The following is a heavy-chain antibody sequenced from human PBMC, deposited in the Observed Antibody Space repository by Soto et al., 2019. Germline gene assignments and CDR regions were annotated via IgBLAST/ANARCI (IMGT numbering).Heavy chain of an antibody. J-gene: IGHJ3*02. V-gene: IGHV4-31*03. CDR2: IYHSGST. CDR3: ARLTTIATAGSDAFDI. D-gene: IGHD6-13*01. CDR1: GGSISSGGYY. Sequence: QVQLQESGPGLVKPSQTLSLTCTVSGGSISSGGYYWSCIRQHPGKGLEWIGYIYHSGSTYYNPSLKSRLTISVDTSKNQFSMQLNSVTAADTAVYYCARLTTIATAGSDAFDIWGQGTMVTVSS.